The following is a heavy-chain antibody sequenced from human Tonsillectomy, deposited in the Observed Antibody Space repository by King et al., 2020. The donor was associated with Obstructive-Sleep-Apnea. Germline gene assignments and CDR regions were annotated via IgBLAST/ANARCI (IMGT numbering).Heavy chain of an antibody. J-gene: IGHJ4*02. CDR3: ARADNRDGYNRFDY. D-gene: IGHD5-24*01. CDR2: IYYSGST. V-gene: IGHV4-39*07. CDR1: GGSISSSSYY. Sequence: LQLQESGPGLVKPSETLSLTCTVSGGSISSSSYYWGWIRQPPGKGLEWIGSIYYSGSTYYNPSLKSRVTISVDTSKNQCSLKLSSVTAADTAVYYCARADNRDGYNRFDYWGQGTLVTVSS.